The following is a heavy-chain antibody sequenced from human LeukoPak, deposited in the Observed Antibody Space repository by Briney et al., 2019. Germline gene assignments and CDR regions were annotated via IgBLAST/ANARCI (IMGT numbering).Heavy chain of an antibody. D-gene: IGHD5-12*01. Sequence: SSETLSLTCTVSGASISTGYWSWSRHPPPKGQERIGYIYYSWSISYKPYLKSRVSISVDTSKNQFSLHLTSVTAADTAVYYCARDRIGSGYHGGDAFDIWGQGAMVTVSS. CDR1: GASISTGY. J-gene: IGHJ3*02. CDR3: ARDRIGSGYHGGDAFDI. CDR2: IYYSWSI. V-gene: IGHV4-59*13.